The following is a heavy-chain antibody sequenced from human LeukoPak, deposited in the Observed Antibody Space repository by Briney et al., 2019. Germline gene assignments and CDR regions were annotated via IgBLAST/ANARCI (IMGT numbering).Heavy chain of an antibody. Sequence: ASVKVSCKASGGTFSSYAISWVRQAPGQGLEWMGRIIPILGIANYAQKFQGRVTITADKSTSTAYMELSSLRSEDTAVYYCARDGHNYSSGMDVWGQGTTVTVSS. V-gene: IGHV1-69*04. CDR2: IIPILGIA. CDR3: ARDGHNYSSGMDV. J-gene: IGHJ6*02. CDR1: GGTFSSYA. D-gene: IGHD1-1*01.